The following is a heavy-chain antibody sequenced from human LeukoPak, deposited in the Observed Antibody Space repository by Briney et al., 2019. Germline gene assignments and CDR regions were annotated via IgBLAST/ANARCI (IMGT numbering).Heavy chain of an antibody. CDR3: ATYLYYDFWSGRRDYFDY. J-gene: IGHJ4*02. V-gene: IGHV4-59*12. CDR1: GGSISSYY. D-gene: IGHD3-3*01. Sequence: SETLSLTCTVSGGSISSYYWTWIRQPPGKRLEWIGSLYYSGSTNYNPSLKSRVTISVDTSKNQFSLKLSSVTAADTAVYYCATYLYYDFWSGRRDYFDYWGQGTLVTVSS. CDR2: LYYSGST.